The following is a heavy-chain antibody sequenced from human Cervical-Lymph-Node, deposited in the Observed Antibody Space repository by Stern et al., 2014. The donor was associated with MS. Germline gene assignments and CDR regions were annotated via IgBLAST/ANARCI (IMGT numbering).Heavy chain of an antibody. J-gene: IGHJ4*02. V-gene: IGHV5-51*01. CDR2: IYPGASYT. CDR3: ARRPYSSSPLRFDY. CDR1: GYSFTSYW. Sequence: EVQLVESGAEVKKPGESLKISCKGSGYSFTSYWIGWVRQMPGKGLEWVGIIYPGASYTTYSPSFQGQVTISADKSISTAYLQWSSLKASDTAMYYCARRPYSSSPLRFDYWGQGTLVTVSS. D-gene: IGHD6-13*01.